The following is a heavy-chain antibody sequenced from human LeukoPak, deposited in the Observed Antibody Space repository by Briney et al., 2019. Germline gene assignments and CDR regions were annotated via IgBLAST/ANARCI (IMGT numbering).Heavy chain of an antibody. J-gene: IGHJ4*02. D-gene: IGHD6-19*01. CDR2: ISSSSNFI. V-gene: IGHV3-21*01. Sequence: GGSLRLSCAASGFTFNTYSMNWVRQAPGKGLEWVSSISSSSNFIYHADSVKGRFTISRDNAKNSLYLQMNSLRAEDTAVYYCARALCSSGWYGGDDFDYWGQGTLVTVSS. CDR1: GFTFNTYS. CDR3: ARALCSSGWYGGDDFDY.